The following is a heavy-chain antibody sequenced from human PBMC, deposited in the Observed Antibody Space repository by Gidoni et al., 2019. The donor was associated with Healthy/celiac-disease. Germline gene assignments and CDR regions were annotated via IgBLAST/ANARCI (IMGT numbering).Heavy chain of an antibody. V-gene: IGHV4-34*01. CDR2: INHSGST. Sequence: QVQLQQWGAGLLKPSETLSLTCAVYGWSFSGYYCIWIRQPPGKGLEWIGEINHSGSTNYNPSLKSRVTISVDTSKNQFSLKLSSVTAADTAVYYCARAISRGYSYGFRPAAAFDIWGQGTMVTVSS. CDR1: GWSFSGYY. D-gene: IGHD5-18*01. CDR3: ARAISRGYSYGFRPAAAFDI. J-gene: IGHJ3*02.